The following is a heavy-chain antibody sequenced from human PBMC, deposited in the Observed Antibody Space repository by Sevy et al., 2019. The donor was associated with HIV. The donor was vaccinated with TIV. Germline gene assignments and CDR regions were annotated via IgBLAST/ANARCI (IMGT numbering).Heavy chain of an antibody. CDR1: GYTFTGYY. J-gene: IGHJ4*02. CDR3: ARGAAYYYDSSGCFDY. D-gene: IGHD3-22*01. V-gene: IGHV1-2*02. CDR2: INPNSGGT. Sequence: ASVKVSCKASGYTFTGYYMHWVRQAPGQGLEWMGWINPNSGGTNYAQKFQGRVTMTRDTSISTAYMELSRLRSDDTAGYYCARGAAYYYDSSGCFDYWGQGTLVTVSS.